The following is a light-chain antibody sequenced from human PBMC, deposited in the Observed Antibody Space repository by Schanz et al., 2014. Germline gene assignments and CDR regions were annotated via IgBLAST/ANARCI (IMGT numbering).Light chain of an antibody. Sequence: DIQMTQSPSSLSASVRDRVTITCRASQTINTYLNWYQQKPGRAPKLLIYGASSLQGGVPSRFSGSGSGTDFTLTISSLQPEDFAIYYCQQSYSTPWTFGQGTKVEIK. V-gene: IGKV1-39*01. CDR2: GAS. J-gene: IGKJ1*01. CDR1: QTINTY. CDR3: QQSYSTPWT.